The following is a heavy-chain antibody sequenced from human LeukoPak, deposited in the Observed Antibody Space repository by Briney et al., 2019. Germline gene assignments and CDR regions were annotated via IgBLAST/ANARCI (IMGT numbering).Heavy chain of an antibody. V-gene: IGHV4-4*07. CDR3: ARAYDYSNYVHSYYFDY. CDR1: GGSISSYY. J-gene: IGHJ4*02. D-gene: IGHD4-11*01. CDR2: IYSSGST. Sequence: SETLSLTCTVSGGSISSYYWSWIRQPAGKGLEWIGRIYSSGSTNYNPSLTSRVTMSVDTSKNQFSLKLSSVTAADTAVYYCARAYDYSNYVHSYYFDYWGQGTLVTVSS.